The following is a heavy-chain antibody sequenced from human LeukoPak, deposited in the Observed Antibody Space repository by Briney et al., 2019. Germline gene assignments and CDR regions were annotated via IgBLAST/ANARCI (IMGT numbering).Heavy chain of an antibody. Sequence: AASVKISCKVSGYTFTDYYMHWVQQAPGKGLEWMGLVDPEDGETIYAEKFQGRVTITADTSTDTAYMELSSLRSEDTAVYYCATARRYSYGNTFDYWGQGTLVTVSP. CDR3: ATARRYSYGNTFDY. CDR1: GYTFTDYY. CDR2: VDPEDGET. J-gene: IGHJ4*02. D-gene: IGHD5-18*01. V-gene: IGHV1-69-2*01.